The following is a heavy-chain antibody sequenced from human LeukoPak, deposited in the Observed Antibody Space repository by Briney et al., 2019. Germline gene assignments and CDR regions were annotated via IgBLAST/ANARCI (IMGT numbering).Heavy chain of an antibody. Sequence: GASVKVSCKASGGTFSNYAISWVRQAPGQGLEWMGGIIPIFGTANYEQKFQGRVTITADESTSTAYMELSSLRSEDTAVYYCARKIAAAPDAFDIWGQGTMVTVSS. CDR1: GGTFSNYA. D-gene: IGHD6-13*01. J-gene: IGHJ3*02. CDR3: ARKIAAAPDAFDI. CDR2: IIPIFGTA. V-gene: IGHV1-69*13.